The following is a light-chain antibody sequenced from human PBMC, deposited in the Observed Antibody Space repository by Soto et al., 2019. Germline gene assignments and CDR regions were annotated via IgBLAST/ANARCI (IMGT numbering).Light chain of an antibody. Sequence: DSVLTQSPGTLSLSPGEGATLSCRASQSIRRGYLAWYQQKPGQAPRLLIYGTSSRATGVPDRFSGSGSGTDFTLTISRLEREDFAFYHCQQYGISPYSFGQGTKVDIK. V-gene: IGKV3-20*01. CDR2: GTS. CDR3: QQYGISPYS. CDR1: QSIRRGY. J-gene: IGKJ2*03.